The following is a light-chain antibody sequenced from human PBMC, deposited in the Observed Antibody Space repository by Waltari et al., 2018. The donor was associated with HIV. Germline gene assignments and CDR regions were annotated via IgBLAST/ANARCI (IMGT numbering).Light chain of an antibody. CDR3: QQYGSSVT. J-gene: IGKJ2*01. CDR2: GAS. V-gene: IGKV3-20*01. CDR1: QSVSSRY. Sequence: EIVLTQSPGTLSLSPGERATLSCRASQSVSSRYLAWYQQKPGQAPRLLIYGASSSATGIPDRLSGSGSGIDFTLTISRLEPEDFAVYYCQQYGSSVTFGQGTKLEIK.